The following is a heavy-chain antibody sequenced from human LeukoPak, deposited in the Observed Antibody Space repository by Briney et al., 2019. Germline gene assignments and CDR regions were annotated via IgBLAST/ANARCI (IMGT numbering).Heavy chain of an antibody. CDR3: ARVGDRYNGHDWGPRGIYFDY. D-gene: IGHD5-12*01. CDR2: IYHSGST. J-gene: IGHJ4*02. V-gene: IGHV4-30-2*01. Sequence: SETLSLTCAVSGGSISSGGYSWSWIRQPPGKGLEWIGYIYHSGSTYYNPSLKSRVTISVDRSKNQFSLKLSSVTAADTAVYYCARVGDRYNGHDWGPRGIYFDYWGQGTLVTVSS. CDR1: GGSISSGGYS.